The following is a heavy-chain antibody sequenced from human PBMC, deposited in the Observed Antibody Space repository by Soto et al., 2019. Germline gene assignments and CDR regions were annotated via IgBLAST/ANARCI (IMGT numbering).Heavy chain of an antibody. V-gene: IGHV4-59*01. CDR2: IYYSGST. Sequence: SETLSLTCPVSGCSISSYYWSWIRQPPGKGLEWIGYIYYSGSTNYNPSLKSRVTISVDTSKNQFSLKLSSVTAADTAVYYCARFWELLDWFDPWGQGTLVTVSS. J-gene: IGHJ5*02. CDR3: ARFWELLDWFDP. CDR1: GCSISSYY. D-gene: IGHD1-26*01.